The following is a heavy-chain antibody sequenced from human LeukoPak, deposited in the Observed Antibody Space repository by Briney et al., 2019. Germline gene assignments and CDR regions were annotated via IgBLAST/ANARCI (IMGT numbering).Heavy chain of an antibody. V-gene: IGHV4-61*02. Sequence: SETLSLTCTVSGGSISSGSYYWSWIRQPAGKGLEWIGRIYTSGSTNYNPSLKSRVTISVDTSKNQFSLKLSSVTAADTAVYYCARDNYCSSTSCRWGLKYYYYYGMDVWGQGTTVTVSS. CDR1: GGSISSGSYY. J-gene: IGHJ6*02. CDR3: ARDNYCSSTSCRWGLKYYYYYGMDV. CDR2: IYTSGST. D-gene: IGHD2-2*01.